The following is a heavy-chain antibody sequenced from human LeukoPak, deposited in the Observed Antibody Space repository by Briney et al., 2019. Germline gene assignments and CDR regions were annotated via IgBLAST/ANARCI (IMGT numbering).Heavy chain of an antibody. CDR1: GGSISSSRYY. D-gene: IGHD5-18*01. Sequence: QPSETLSLTCTVSGGSISSSRYYWGWIRQPPGKGLEWIGSIYYSGGTYYNPSLKRRVTISVDTSKNHFSLKLGSVTAADTAVYYCARGPPLQLWTSYFDYWGQGTLVTVSS. V-gene: IGHV4-39*02. CDR2: IYYSGGT. CDR3: ARGPPLQLWTSYFDY. J-gene: IGHJ4*02.